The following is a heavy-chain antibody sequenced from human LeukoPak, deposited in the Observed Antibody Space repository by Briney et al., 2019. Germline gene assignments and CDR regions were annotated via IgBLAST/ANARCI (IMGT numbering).Heavy chain of an antibody. Sequence: APLKVSAKVSGTTPPELSMHWVGQPPGKGLKWMGGFDPEDGETIYEQKFQGRVTMTEDTSTDTAYMELSSLRSEDTAVYYCATGITGTTLDYWGQGTLVTVSS. CDR2: FDPEDGET. V-gene: IGHV1-24*01. CDR3: ATGITGTTLDY. CDR1: GTTPPELS. J-gene: IGHJ4*02. D-gene: IGHD1-7*01.